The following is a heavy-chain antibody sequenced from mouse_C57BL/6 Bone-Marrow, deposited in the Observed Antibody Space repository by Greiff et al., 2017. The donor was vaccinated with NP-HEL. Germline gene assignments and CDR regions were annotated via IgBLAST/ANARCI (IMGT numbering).Heavy chain of an antibody. V-gene: IGHV1-42*01. Sequence: VQLQQSGPELVKPGASVKISCKASGYSFTGYYMNWVKQSPEKSLEWIGEINPSTGGTTYNQKFKAKATLTVDKSSSTAYMQLKSLTSEDSAVYYCARRGYYGSRRGFADWGQGTLVTVSA. CDR1: GYSFTGYY. J-gene: IGHJ3*01. D-gene: IGHD1-1*01. CDR2: INPSTGGT. CDR3: ARRGYYGSRRGFAD.